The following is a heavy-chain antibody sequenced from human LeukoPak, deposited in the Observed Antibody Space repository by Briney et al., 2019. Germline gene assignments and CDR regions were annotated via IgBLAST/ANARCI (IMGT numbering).Heavy chain of an antibody. D-gene: IGHD5-24*01. CDR3: ARWLQFGIFDY. CDR2: ISGGGSST. V-gene: IGHV3-23*01. Sequence: PGGSLRLSCTASGFRFSNYAMNWVHQAPGKGLEWVSVISGGGSSTNYADSVKGRFTISRDNSKNTLYLQMNSLRAEDTAVYYCARWLQFGIFDYWGQGTLVTVSS. CDR1: GFRFSNYA. J-gene: IGHJ4*02.